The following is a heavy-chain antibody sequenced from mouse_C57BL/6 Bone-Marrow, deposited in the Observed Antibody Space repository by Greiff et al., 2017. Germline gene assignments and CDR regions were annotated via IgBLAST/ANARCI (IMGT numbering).Heavy chain of an antibody. J-gene: IGHJ4*01. CDR3: ARAVVATDYAMDY. V-gene: IGHV1-50*01. D-gene: IGHD1-1*01. CDR1: GYTFTSYW. CDR2: IDPSDSST. Sequence: QVQLQQPGAELVKPGASVKLSCKASGYTFTSYWMQWVKQRPGQGLEWIGEIDPSDSSTNYNQKFKGKATLTVDTSSSTAYMQLSSLTSEDSAVYYCARAVVATDYAMDYWGQGTSVTVSS.